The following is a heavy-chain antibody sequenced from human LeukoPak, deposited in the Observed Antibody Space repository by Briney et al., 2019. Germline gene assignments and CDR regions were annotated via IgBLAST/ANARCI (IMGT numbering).Heavy chain of an antibody. CDR3: AANFDL. J-gene: IGHJ2*01. V-gene: IGHV3-33*01. CDR2: IWYDGSNK. CDR1: GFTFSNYG. Sequence: GGSLRLSCAASGFTFSNYGMHWVRQAPGKGLEWVAVIWYDGSNKYYADSVKGRFTISRDNSKNTLYLQMNSLRVGDTAVYYCAANFDLWGRGTLVTVSS.